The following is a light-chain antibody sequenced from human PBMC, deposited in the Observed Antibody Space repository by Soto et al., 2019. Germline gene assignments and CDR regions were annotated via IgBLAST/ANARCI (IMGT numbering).Light chain of an antibody. J-gene: IGLJ2*01. V-gene: IGLV1-40*01. Sequence: QSVLTQPPSVSGAPGQRVSISCTGTSSNIGEGYVVYWYQHLPGTAPKLLIFGDINRPSGVPDRFSGSKSGTSASPTINGLQAEDEADYYCQCYDSSLSISVFGGGTKLTVL. CDR3: QCYDSSLSISV. CDR2: GDI. CDR1: SSNIGEGYV.